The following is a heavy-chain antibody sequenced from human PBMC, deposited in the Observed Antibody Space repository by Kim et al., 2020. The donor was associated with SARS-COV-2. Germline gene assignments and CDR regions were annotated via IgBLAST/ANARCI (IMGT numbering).Heavy chain of an antibody. D-gene: IGHD3-10*01. J-gene: IGHJ3*02. Sequence: STYYTDSVKGRFTISRDNSKNSLYLQMNSLRAEDTALYYCARSMVDAFDIWGQGTMVTVSS. CDR3: ARSMVDAFDI. CDR2: ST. V-gene: IGHV3-43D*03.